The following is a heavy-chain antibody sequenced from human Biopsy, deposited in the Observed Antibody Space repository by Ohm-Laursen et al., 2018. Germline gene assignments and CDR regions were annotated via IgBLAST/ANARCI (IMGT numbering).Heavy chain of an antibody. J-gene: IGHJ4*02. D-gene: IGHD4-23*01. CDR2: ISYTGYT. Sequence: TLSLTCAVSGVSITAYYWSWIRQPPGKGLEWIGHISYTGYTSYNASLKSRVTISVVTSRNHFSLRLSSLTAADTAVYYCARGSNDFGGLYFPRWGQGTLLTVSS. CDR3: ARGSNDFGGLYFPR. V-gene: IGHV4-59*01. CDR1: GVSITAYY.